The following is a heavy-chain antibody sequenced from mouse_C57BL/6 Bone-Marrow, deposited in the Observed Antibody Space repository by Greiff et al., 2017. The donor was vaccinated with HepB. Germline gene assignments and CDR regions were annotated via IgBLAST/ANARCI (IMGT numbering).Heavy chain of an antibody. CDR3: AREGCVITTLDWYFDV. CDR2: IYPGSGST. J-gene: IGHJ1*03. D-gene: IGHD1-1*01. CDR1: GYTFTSYW. V-gene: IGHV1-55*01. Sequence: QVQLQQPGAELVKPGASVKMSCKASGYTFTSYWITWVKQRPGQGLEWIGDIYPGSGSTNYNEKFKSKATMTVDKSSSTAYMQLSSLTSEDSAVYYCAREGCVITTLDWYFDVWGTGTTVTVSS.